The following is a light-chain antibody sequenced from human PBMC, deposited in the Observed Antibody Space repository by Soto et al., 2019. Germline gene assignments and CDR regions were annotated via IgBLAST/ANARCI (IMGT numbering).Light chain of an antibody. CDR3: QQRNSSPLT. CDR2: DAS. CDR1: QSISSY. V-gene: IGKV3-11*01. J-gene: IGKJ4*01. Sequence: EIVLTQSPATLSLSPGEGATLSCGASQSISSYLAWYQQKPGQAPRLLIYDASNRATGIPARLSGSGSGTDFTLTISSLEPEDFAVYYCQQRNSSPLTFGGGTKVEIK.